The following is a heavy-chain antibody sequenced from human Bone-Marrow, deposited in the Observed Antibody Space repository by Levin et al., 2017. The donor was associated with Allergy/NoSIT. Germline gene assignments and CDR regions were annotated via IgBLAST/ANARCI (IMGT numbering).Heavy chain of an antibody. J-gene: IGHJ6*02. CDR3: ARPVLNQGWFGMDV. CDR2: ISAYNGNT. Sequence: ASVKVSCKASGYTFTSYGISWVRQAPGQGLEWMGWISAYNGNTNYAQKLQGRVTMTTDTSTSTAYMELRSLRSDDTAVYYCARPVLNQGWFGMDVWGQGTTVTVSS. CDR1: GYTFTSYG. D-gene: IGHD6-19*01. V-gene: IGHV1-18*01.